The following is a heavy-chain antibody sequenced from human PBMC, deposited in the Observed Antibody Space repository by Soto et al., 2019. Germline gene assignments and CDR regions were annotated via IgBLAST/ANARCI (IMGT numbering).Heavy chain of an antibody. D-gene: IGHD4-17*01. CDR1: GFTFSDYY. J-gene: IGHJ4*02. CDR3: ASYGDYEGYYFDY. V-gene: IGHV3-11*06. Sequence: GGSLRLSCAASGFTFSDYYMSWIRQAPGKGLEWVSYISSSSSYTNYADSVKGRFTISRDNAKNSLYLQMNSLRAEDTAVYYCASYGDYEGYYFDYWGQGTLVTVSS. CDR2: ISSSSSYT.